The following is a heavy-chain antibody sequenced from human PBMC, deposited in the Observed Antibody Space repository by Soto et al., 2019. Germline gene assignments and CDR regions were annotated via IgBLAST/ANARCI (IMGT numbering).Heavy chain of an antibody. J-gene: IGHJ4*02. CDR3: ARVIMIVGVANLGYYFDY. V-gene: IGHV1-18*01. Sequence: ASVKVSCKASGYTFSNFGLSWVRQAPGQGLEWMGWISPSNGQTIYAQNFHGRVTMTTDTSTATAHMELRSLISDDTAVYYCARVIMIVGVANLGYYFDYWGQGTLVTVSS. CDR1: GYTFSNFG. D-gene: IGHD3-3*01. CDR2: ISPSNGQT.